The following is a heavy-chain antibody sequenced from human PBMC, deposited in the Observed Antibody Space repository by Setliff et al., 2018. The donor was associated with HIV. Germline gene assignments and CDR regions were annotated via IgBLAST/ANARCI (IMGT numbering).Heavy chain of an antibody. V-gene: IGHV3-48*01. CDR3: ARRGFVAEPAANPPDAFDI. D-gene: IGHD2-2*01. J-gene: IGHJ3*02. Sequence: PGGSLRLSCAASGFIFSYYNMNWVRQAPGKGLEWVSYISSSGATLYYADSVKGRFTISRDDGKNSLYLQMNSLRAEDSAVYYCARRGFVAEPAANPPDAFDIWGQGTKVTVSS. CDR1: GFIFSYYN. CDR2: ISSSGATL.